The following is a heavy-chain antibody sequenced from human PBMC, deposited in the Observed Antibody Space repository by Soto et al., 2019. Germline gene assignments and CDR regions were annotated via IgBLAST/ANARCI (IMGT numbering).Heavy chain of an antibody. J-gene: IGHJ4*02. D-gene: IGHD3-16*01. V-gene: IGHV4-34*12. Sequence: SETLSLTCAVYGGYFSNYYWSWIRQSPGGGLEWIGESLPGGSTIYNPSLESRVTFSEDTSKNHFSLNLNSVTAADTAVYYCARHGGYYFDYWGQGTLVTVSS. CDR3: ARHGGYYFDY. CDR2: SLPGGST. CDR1: GGYFSNYY.